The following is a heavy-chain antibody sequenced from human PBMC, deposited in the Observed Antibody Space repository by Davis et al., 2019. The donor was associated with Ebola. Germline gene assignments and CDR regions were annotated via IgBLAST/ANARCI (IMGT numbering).Heavy chain of an antibody. V-gene: IGHV4-30-4*08. Sequence: SETLSLTCAVYGGSFSGYYWSWLRQPPGKGLEWIGYIYYSGSTYYNPSLKSRVTISVDTSKNQFSLKLSSVTAADTAVYYCARYYDFWSGYYTGANNWFDPWGQGTLVTVSS. CDR1: GGSFSGYY. CDR3: ARYYDFWSGYYTGANNWFDP. CDR2: IYYSGST. D-gene: IGHD3-3*01. J-gene: IGHJ5*02.